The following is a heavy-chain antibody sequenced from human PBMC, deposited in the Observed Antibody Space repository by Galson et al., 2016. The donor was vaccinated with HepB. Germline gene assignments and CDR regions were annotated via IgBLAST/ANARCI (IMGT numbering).Heavy chain of an antibody. CDR3: AWGRAGYHPDN. D-gene: IGHD3-9*01. Sequence: SVKVSCKASGDTFSNPGISWVRQAPGQGLEWMGGIIPLFGTTKYSQKFQGRVTITADASRSTAYMELSSLTSDDAAVYYCAWGRAGYHPDNWGRGTLVSVSS. CDR2: IIPLFGTT. V-gene: IGHV1-69*13. CDR1: GDTFSNPG. J-gene: IGHJ4*02.